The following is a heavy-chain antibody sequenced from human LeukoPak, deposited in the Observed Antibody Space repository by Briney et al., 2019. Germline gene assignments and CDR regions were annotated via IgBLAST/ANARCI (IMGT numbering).Heavy chain of an antibody. CDR2: ISSSSSYI. J-gene: IGHJ4*02. Sequence: PVGSLRLSCAASGFTFSSYSMNWVRQAPGKGLEWVSSISSSSSYIYYADSVKGRFTISRDNAKNSLYLQMNSLRAEDTAVYYCARESDSSGYNDYWGQGTLVTVSS. CDR1: GFTFSSYS. V-gene: IGHV3-21*01. D-gene: IGHD3-22*01. CDR3: ARESDSSGYNDY.